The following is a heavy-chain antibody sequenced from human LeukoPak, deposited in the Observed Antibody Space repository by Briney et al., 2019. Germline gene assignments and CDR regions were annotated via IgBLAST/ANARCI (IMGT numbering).Heavy chain of an antibody. J-gene: IGHJ4*02. D-gene: IGHD4-11*01. CDR2: ISSNGGST. CDR1: GFTFSSYA. V-gene: IGHV3-64*01. Sequence: GGSLRLSCAASGFTFSSYAMHWVRQAPGKGLEYVSAISSNGGSTYYANSVKGRFTISRDNSKNTLYLQMGSLRAEDMAVYYCARGVWGNYHFDYWGQGTLVTVSS. CDR3: ARGVWGNYHFDY.